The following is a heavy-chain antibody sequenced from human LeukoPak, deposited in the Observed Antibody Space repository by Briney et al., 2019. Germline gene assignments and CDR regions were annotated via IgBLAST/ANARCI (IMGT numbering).Heavy chain of an antibody. V-gene: IGHV4-39*07. CDR1: GGSISSSSYY. Sequence: SETLSLTCTVSGGSISSSSYYWGWIRQPPGKGLEWIGSIYYSGSTYYNPSLKSRVTISVDKSKNQFSLKLSSVTAADTAVYYCARESEQTDYVAYWGQGTLVTVSS. D-gene: IGHD1-26*01. CDR2: IYYSGST. CDR3: ARESEQTDYVAY. J-gene: IGHJ4*02.